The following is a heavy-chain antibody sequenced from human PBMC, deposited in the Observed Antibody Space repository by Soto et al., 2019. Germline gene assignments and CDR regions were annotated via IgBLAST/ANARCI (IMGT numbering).Heavy chain of an antibody. D-gene: IGHD2-15*01. CDR2: INHSGST. Sequence: QVQLQQWGAGLLKPSETLSLTCAVYGGSFSGYYWSWIRQPPGKGLEWIGEINHSGSTNYNPSLKSRVTISVDTSENQFSLKLSSVTAADTAVYYCARGGYCSGGSCYSPVVDYWGQGTLVTVSS. J-gene: IGHJ4*02. CDR1: GGSFSGYY. V-gene: IGHV4-34*01. CDR3: ARGGYCSGGSCYSPVVDY.